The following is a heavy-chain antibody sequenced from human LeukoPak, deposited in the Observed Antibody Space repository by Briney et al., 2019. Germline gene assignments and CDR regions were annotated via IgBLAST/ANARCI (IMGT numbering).Heavy chain of an antibody. D-gene: IGHD6-19*01. V-gene: IGHV4-59*01. Sequence: SETLSLTCTVSGGSISSYYWSWIRQPPGKGLEWIGYIYYSGSTNYNPSLKSRVTISVDTSKNQFSLKLSSVTAADTAVYYCARKHLYSSGLDYWGQGTLVTVSS. CDR2: IYYSGST. CDR3: ARKHLYSSGLDY. CDR1: GGSISSYY. J-gene: IGHJ4*02.